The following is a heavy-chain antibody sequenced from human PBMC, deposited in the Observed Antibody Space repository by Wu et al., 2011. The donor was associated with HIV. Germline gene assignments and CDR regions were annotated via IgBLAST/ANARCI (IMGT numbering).Heavy chain of an antibody. D-gene: IGHD2-15*01. V-gene: IGHV1-69*15. Sequence: QVQLVQSGAEVKKPGSSVKVSCKASGGAFSTYAISWVRQAPRQGLEWLGRIIPIFGTANYAQKFQGRVTITADESTSTAYMEPSSLRSEDTAVYYCARPYCSGGSCYGLFDYWGQGPWSPSPQ. J-gene: IGHJ4*02. CDR2: IIPIFGTA. CDR1: GGAFSTYA. CDR3: ARPYCSGGSCYGLFDY.